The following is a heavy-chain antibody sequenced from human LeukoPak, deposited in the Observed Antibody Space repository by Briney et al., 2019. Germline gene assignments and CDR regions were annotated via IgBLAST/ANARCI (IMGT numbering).Heavy chain of an antibody. V-gene: IGHV1-69*04. D-gene: IGHD3-22*01. Sequence: SVKVSCKASGGTFSSYASSWVRQAPGQGLEWMGRIIPILGIANYAQKFQGRVTITADKSTSTAYMELSSLRSEDTAVYYCAIRAHVVSTGSFDIWGQGTMVTVS. CDR1: GGTFSSYA. J-gene: IGHJ3*02. CDR3: AIRAHVVSTGSFDI. CDR2: IIPILGIA.